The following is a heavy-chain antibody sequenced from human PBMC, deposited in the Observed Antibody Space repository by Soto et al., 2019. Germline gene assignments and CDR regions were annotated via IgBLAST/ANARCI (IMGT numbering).Heavy chain of an antibody. CDR2: IYHTGTT. CDR3: ARGPDLGWD. CDR1: GGSISSSHW. J-gene: IGHJ4*02. D-gene: IGHD2-21*01. Sequence: QLQLQESGPGLVKPSGTLSLTCAVSGGSISSSHWWSWVRQPPGKGLEWIGEIYHTGTTNYNPSLKSRITMSIDNSNNQLSLFLSSVTAADTAVYYCARGPDLGWDWGQRTLVTVSS. V-gene: IGHV4-4*02.